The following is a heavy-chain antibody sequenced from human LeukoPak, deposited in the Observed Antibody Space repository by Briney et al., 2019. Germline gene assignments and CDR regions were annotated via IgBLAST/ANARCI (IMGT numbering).Heavy chain of an antibody. J-gene: IGHJ1*01. Sequence: ASVKVSCKASGYTFTGYYMHWVRQAPGQGLEWMAWINPDSGGTRYAQKFQGRVTVTSDTSINTAYMELSSLISDDTAVYYCARRGTVTPFQHWGQGTLVTVSS. CDR3: ARRGTVTPFQH. CDR2: INPDSGGT. V-gene: IGHV1-2*02. D-gene: IGHD4-11*01. CDR1: GYTFTGYY.